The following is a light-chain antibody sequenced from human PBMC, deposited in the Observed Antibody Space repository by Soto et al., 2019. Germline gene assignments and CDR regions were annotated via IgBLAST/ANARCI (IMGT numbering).Light chain of an antibody. Sequence: EIVMTQSPVTLAVSPGERATLSCRASHSVSSNLAWYQQKPGQAPRLLIYDASTRATGIPARFSGSGSGTEFTLTISSLQSEDIAVYHCQQYNNWPPITFGQGTRLEIK. CDR2: DAS. CDR3: QQYNNWPPIT. J-gene: IGKJ5*01. CDR1: HSVSSN. V-gene: IGKV3-15*01.